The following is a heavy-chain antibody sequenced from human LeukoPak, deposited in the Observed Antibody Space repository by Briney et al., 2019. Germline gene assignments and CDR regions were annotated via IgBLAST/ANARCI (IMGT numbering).Heavy chain of an antibody. CDR3: AKAHVSGYYRLRDAFDI. Sequence: GGSLRLSCAASGFTFSSYAMSWVRQAPGKGLEWVSAISGSGGSTYYADSVKGRFTISRDNSKNTLYLQMNSLRAEDTAVYYCAKAHVSGYYRLRDAFDIWGQGTMVTVSS. J-gene: IGHJ3*02. D-gene: IGHD3-22*01. CDR1: GFTFSSYA. CDR2: ISGSGGST. V-gene: IGHV3-23*01.